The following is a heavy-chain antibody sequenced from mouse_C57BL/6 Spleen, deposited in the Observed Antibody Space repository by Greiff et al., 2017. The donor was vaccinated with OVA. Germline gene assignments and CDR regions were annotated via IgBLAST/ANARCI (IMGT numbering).Heavy chain of an antibody. D-gene: IGHD2-2*01. V-gene: IGHV1-5*01. J-gene: IGHJ2*01. CDR1: GYTFTSYW. CDR2: IYPGNSET. CDR3: TRGGSTMVTTAYYFDY. Sequence: VQLQQSGTVLARPGASVKMSCKTSGYTFTSYWMHWVKQRPGQGLEWIGAIYPGNSETSYNQKFKGKAKLTAVTSASTAYMELSSLTNEDSAVYYCTRGGSTMVTTAYYFDYWGQGTTLTVSS.